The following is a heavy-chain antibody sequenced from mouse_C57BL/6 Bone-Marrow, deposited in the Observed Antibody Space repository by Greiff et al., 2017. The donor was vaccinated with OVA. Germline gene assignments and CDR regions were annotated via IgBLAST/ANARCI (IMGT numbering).Heavy chain of an antibody. CDR1: GYTFTSYG. D-gene: IGHD2-3*01. V-gene: IGHV1-81*01. CDR3: ARWRLLPYYAMDY. J-gene: IGHJ4*01. Sequence: QVQLKQSGAELARPGASVKLSCKASGYTFTSYGISWVKQRTGQGLEWIGEIYPRSGNTYYNEKFKGKATLTADKSSSTAYMELRSLTSEDSAVYFCARWRLLPYYAMDYWGQGTSVTVSS. CDR2: IYPRSGNT.